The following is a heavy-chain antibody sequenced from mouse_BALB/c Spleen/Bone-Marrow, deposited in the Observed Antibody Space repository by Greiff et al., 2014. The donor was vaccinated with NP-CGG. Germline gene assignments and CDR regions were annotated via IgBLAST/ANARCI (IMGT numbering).Heavy chain of an antibody. D-gene: IGHD1-1*01. CDR1: GFNIKDTY. J-gene: IGHJ2*01. CDR3: ANYYYGSHFDY. V-gene: IGHV14-3*02. Sequence: SGAALVKPGASVKLSCTASGFNIKDTYMHWVKQRPEQGLEWIGRIDPANGNTKYDPKFQGKATITADTSSNTAYLQHSSLTSEDTAVYYCANYYYGSHFDYWGQGTTLTVSS. CDR2: IDPANGNT.